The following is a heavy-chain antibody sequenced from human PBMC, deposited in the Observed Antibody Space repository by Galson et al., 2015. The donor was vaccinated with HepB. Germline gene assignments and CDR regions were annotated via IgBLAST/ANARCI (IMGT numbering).Heavy chain of an antibody. D-gene: IGHD1-7*01. CDR3: ARDNWNYNWFDP. J-gene: IGHJ5*02. Sequence: CKASGGTFSSYAISWVRQAPGQGLEWMGGIIPIFGTANYAQKFQGRVTITADESTSTAYMELSSLRSEDTAVYYCARDNWNYNWFDPWGQGTLVTVSS. CDR2: IIPIFGTA. V-gene: IGHV1-69*01. CDR1: GGTFSSYA.